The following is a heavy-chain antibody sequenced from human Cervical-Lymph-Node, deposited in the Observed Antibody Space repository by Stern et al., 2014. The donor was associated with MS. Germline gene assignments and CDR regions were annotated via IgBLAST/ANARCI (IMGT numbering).Heavy chain of an antibody. CDR3: AREGGNTAEYFQH. CDR1: GFTFSSSG. D-gene: IGHD4-23*01. V-gene: IGHV3-33*01. J-gene: IGHJ1*01. CDR2: IWYDGSNT. Sequence: VQLVESGGGVVQPGRSLRLSCVASGFTFSSSGMHWVRQAPGKGLEWLAIIWYDGSNTYYADSVKGRFTISRDNSKNTLYLQMNSLRAEDTAVYYCAREGGNTAEYFQHWGQGTLVTVSS.